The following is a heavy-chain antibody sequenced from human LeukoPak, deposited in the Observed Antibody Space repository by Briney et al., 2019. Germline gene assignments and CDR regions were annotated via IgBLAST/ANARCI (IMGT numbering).Heavy chain of an antibody. Sequence: ASVKVSCKASGYTFTGYYLHWVRQAPGQGLEWMGWINPSGGTNYAQKFQGWVTMTRDTSVSTAYMELSRLKSDDTAVYYCAREGLGELTLDCWGQGTLVTVSS. CDR3: AREGLGELTLDC. CDR1: GYTFTGYY. CDR2: INPSGGT. J-gene: IGHJ4*02. D-gene: IGHD3-16*01. V-gene: IGHV1-2*04.